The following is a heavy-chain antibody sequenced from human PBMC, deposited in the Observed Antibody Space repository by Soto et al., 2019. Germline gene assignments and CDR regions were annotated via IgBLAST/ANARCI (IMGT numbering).Heavy chain of an antibody. J-gene: IGHJ3*01. Sequence: QVQLQESGPGLVKPSETLSLTCTVSGGSISSYYWSWIRQPPGKGLAWIGYIYYSGSTNYNPSLVSLVATSVATSEYLSPRKLSSVPAADTAGYYCARRYGWAFDVWGQGTMVTVSS. D-gene: IGHD3-16*01. V-gene: IGHV4-59*08. CDR2: IYYSGST. CDR1: GGSISSYY. CDR3: ARRYGWAFDV.